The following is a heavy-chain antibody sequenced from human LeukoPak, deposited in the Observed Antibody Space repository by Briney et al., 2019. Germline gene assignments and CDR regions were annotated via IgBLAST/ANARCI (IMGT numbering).Heavy chain of an antibody. CDR1: GGSISTYY. CDR3: ARYLRDSSRYWPFDS. J-gene: IGHJ4*02. Sequence: SETLSLTCTVAGGSISTYYWNWIRQPPGKGLEWIWYIYYSGITNYNPSLKSRVTIPVDTSQNQFSLKLSYVTAEDTAVYYCARYLRDSSRYWPFDSWGQGTLVTVSS. V-gene: IGHV4-59*01. CDR2: IYYSGIT. D-gene: IGHD3-22*01.